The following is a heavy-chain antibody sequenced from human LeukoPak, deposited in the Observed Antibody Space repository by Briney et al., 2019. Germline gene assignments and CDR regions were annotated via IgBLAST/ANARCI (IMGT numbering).Heavy chain of an antibody. V-gene: IGHV3-20*04. J-gene: IGHJ4*02. D-gene: IGHD2-2*01. Sequence: PGGSLRLSCAASGFTFDDYGMSWFRQAPGKGLEWVSGFNWNGGSTGYADSVKGRFTISRNNAKNSLYLQMNSLRAEDTALNYCARVPDLDYWGQGTLVTVSS. CDR2: FNWNGGST. CDR3: ARVPDLDY. CDR1: GFTFDDYG.